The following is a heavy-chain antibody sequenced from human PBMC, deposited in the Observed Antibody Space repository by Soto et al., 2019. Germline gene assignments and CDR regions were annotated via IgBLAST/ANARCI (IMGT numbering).Heavy chain of an antibody. J-gene: IGHJ6*03. Sequence: SETLSLTWAVDDGSFRGYYWSWIRQTTGKGPEWIGEINHSGSTNYNPSLKSRVTISVDTSKKQFSLKLSSVTAADTAVYYCARGKYCKEIGKGRNYYYMDVWVKGTTVTVSS. CDR2: INHSGST. CDR3: ARGKYCKEIGKGRNYYYMDV. D-gene: IGHD2-8*02. CDR1: DGSFRGYY. V-gene: IGHV4-34*01.